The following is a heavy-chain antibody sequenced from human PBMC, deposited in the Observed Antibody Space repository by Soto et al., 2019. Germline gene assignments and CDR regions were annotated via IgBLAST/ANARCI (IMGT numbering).Heavy chain of an antibody. D-gene: IGHD2-2*01. CDR3: AKVRGIVVVPAAIQYYYYGMDV. CDR1: GFTSSSYG. V-gene: IGHV3-30*18. CDR2: ISYDGSNK. Sequence: QVQLVESGGGVVQPGRSLRLSCAASGFTSSSYGMHWVRQAPGKGLEWVAVISYDGSNKYYADSVKGRFTISRDNSKNTLYLQMNSLRAEDTAVYYCAKVRGIVVVPAAIQYYYYGMDVWGQGTTVTVSS. J-gene: IGHJ6*02.